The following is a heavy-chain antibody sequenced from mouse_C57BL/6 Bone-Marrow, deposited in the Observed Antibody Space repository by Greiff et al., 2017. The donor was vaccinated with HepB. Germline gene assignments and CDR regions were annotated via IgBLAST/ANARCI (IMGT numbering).Heavy chain of an antibody. CDR3: ARDRGGFPIAY. V-gene: IGHV5-4*01. Sequence: EVQGVESGGGLVKPGGSLKLSCAASGFTFSSYAMSWVRQTPEKRLEWVATISDGGSYTYYPDNVKGRFTISRDNAKNNLYLQMSHLKSEDTAMYYCARDRGGFPIAYWGQGTLVTVSA. CDR2: ISDGGSYT. CDR1: GFTFSSYA. J-gene: IGHJ3*01.